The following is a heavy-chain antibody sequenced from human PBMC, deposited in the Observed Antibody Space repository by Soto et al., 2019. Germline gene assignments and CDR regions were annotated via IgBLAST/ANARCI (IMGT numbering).Heavy chain of an antibody. Sequence: EVRLLESGGGLVQPGGSQRVSCRASGFTFSSYAMAWVRRAPGKGLEWVSGISGTGGTTYYADSVKGRFTVSRDNSENTLYLDMASLKAEDTGMYYCAKGVSSSPAYYFASWGQGSQVTVSS. CDR1: GFTFSSYA. D-gene: IGHD1-26*01. CDR3: AKGVSSSPAYYFAS. V-gene: IGHV3-23*01. CDR2: ISGTGGTT. J-gene: IGHJ4*02.